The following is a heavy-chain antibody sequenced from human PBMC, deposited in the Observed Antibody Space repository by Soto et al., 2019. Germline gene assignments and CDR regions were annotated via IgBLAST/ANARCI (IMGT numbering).Heavy chain of an antibody. CDR1: GDSVSSPYY. J-gene: IGHJ5*02. CDR3: ARSAGWYAIHA. D-gene: IGHD6-19*01. V-gene: IGHV4-4*02. CDR2: VFHTGTT. Sequence: QVQLQESGPGLVKPSGPLSLTCAVSGDSVSSPYYWCWVRQSPGKCLEWIGEVFHTGTTSYNPSLRSRVTIAMDKSINQFSLALSSVTAADTAVFYCARSAGWYAIHAWGPGTLVIV.